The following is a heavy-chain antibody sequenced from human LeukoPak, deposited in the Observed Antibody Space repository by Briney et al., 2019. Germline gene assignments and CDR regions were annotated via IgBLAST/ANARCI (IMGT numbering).Heavy chain of an antibody. CDR1: GYSFTSYW. CDR2: IYPGDSDT. V-gene: IGHV5-51*01. Sequence: GESLQISWQGSGYSFTSYWIGWVSQMPGKGLEWMGIIYPGDSDTRYSPSLQGQVTISADKSISTAYLQWSSLKASDTAMYYCARQAWDSSGYYSQFDYWGQGTLVTVSS. CDR3: ARQAWDSSGYYSQFDY. J-gene: IGHJ4*02. D-gene: IGHD3-22*01.